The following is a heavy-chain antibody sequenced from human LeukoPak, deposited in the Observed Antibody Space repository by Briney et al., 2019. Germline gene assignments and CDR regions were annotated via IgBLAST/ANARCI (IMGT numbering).Heavy chain of an antibody. J-gene: IGHJ4*02. Sequence: GGSLRLSCAASGFTVSRNYMSWVRQAPGKGLEWVSVIYSGGSTYYADSVKGRFTISRDNSKNTLDLQMNSLRAEDTAFYYKQKTAYDILTGYYFDYWGQGTLVTVSS. CDR3: QKTAYDILTGYYFDY. V-gene: IGHV3-53*01. D-gene: IGHD3-9*01. CDR1: GFTVSRNY. CDR2: IYSGGST.